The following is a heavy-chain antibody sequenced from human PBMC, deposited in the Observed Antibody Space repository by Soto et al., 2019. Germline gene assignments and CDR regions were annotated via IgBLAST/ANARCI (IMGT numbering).Heavy chain of an antibody. D-gene: IGHD6-19*01. CDR1: GFTFSSYA. J-gene: IGHJ4*02. CDR2: ISGSGGST. Sequence: VRALRLSCAPSGFTFSSYAMSWVRQAQGKGLEWVSAISGSGGSTYYADSVKGRFTISRDNSKNTLYLQMNSLRAEDTAVYYCAKHSSAYSSGWYSNYFDYWGQGTLVTVSS. V-gene: IGHV3-23*01. CDR3: AKHSSAYSSGWYSNYFDY.